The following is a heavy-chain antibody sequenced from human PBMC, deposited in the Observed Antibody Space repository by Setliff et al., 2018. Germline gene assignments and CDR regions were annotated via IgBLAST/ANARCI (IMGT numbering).Heavy chain of an antibody. Sequence: ASETLSLTCAVSGFSISSGYYWGWIRQLPGKGLEWIVNIHHSGKAYYNPSLKSRVTMSVDTSKNHVSLKLSSVTAADTAVYYCARAHTWSLPNDNSGYPGWFDPWGQGTLVTVSS. CDR3: ARAHTWSLPNDNSGYPGWFDP. CDR2: IHHSGKA. CDR1: GFSISSGYY. J-gene: IGHJ5*02. V-gene: IGHV4-38-2*01. D-gene: IGHD3-22*01.